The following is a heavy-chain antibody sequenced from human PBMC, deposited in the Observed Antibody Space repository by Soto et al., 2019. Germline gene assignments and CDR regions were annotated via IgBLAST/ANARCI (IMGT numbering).Heavy chain of an antibody. J-gene: IGHJ6*02. CDR2: IIPIFGTA. V-gene: IGHV1-69*13. CDR1: GGTFSSYA. D-gene: IGHD2-15*01. Sequence: ASVKVSCKASGGTFSSYAISWVRQAPGQGLEWMGGIIPIFGTANYAQKFQGRVTITADESTSTAYMELSSLRSEDTAVYYCARAQPLLLIMDVWGQGTTVTVSS. CDR3: ARAQPLLLIMDV.